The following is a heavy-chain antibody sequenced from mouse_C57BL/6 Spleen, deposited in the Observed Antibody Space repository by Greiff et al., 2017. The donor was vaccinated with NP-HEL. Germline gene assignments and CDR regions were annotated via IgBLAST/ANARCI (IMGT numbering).Heavy chain of an antibody. CDR3: ARHYYGSSTGYFDY. CDR1: GYTFTDYY. V-gene: IGHV1-75*01. J-gene: IGHJ2*01. Sequence: VQLKQSGPELVKPGASVKISCKASGYTFTDYYINWVKQRPGQGLEWIGWIFPGSGSTYYNEKFKGKATLTVDKSSSTAYMLLSSLTSEDSAVYFCARHYYGSSTGYFDYWGQGTTLTVSS. D-gene: IGHD1-1*01. CDR2: IFPGSGST.